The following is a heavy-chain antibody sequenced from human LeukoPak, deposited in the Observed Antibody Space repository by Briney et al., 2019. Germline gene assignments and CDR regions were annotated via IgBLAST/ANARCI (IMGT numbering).Heavy chain of an antibody. D-gene: IGHD2-2*01. J-gene: IGHJ5*02. Sequence: ASVKVSCKASGGTFSSYAISWVRQAPGQGLEWMGRIIPILGIANYAQKFQGRVTITADKSTSTAYMELSSLRSEDTAVYYCARAIYCSSTSCYFWFDPWGQGTLVTVSS. CDR1: GGTFSSYA. CDR2: IIPILGIA. V-gene: IGHV1-69*04. CDR3: ARAIYCSSTSCYFWFDP.